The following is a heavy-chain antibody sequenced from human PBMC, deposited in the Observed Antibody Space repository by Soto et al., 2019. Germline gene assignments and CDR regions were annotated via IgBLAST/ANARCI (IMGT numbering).Heavy chain of an antibody. Sequence: EVQLVESGGGSVQPGGSLRLSCAASGFTFSSYWMHWVRQAPGKGLVWVSRINSDGGSTSYADSVKGRFNISRDNAKNTLYLEMNSLRAEDTAVYYCATEIFGYCSGGSCRTADYWGQGTLVTVSS. CDR2: INSDGGST. J-gene: IGHJ4*02. V-gene: IGHV3-74*01. CDR3: ATEIFGYCSGGSCRTADY. D-gene: IGHD2-15*01. CDR1: GFTFSSYW.